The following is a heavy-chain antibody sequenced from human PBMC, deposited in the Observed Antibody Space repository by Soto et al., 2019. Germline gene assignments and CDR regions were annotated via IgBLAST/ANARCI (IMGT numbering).Heavy chain of an antibody. Sequence: GESLKISCAASGFTLSIYAMSWGRQAPGKGLEWVSTFSGTGGYTYYADSVKGRFTISRDDSKNTLFLHMNSLRAADTAVYYCARGQRALITYGPFDPWGQGTLVTVSS. J-gene: IGHJ5*02. CDR3: ARGQRALITYGPFDP. D-gene: IGHD4-17*01. V-gene: IGHV3-23*01. CDR2: FSGTGGYT. CDR1: GFTLSIYA.